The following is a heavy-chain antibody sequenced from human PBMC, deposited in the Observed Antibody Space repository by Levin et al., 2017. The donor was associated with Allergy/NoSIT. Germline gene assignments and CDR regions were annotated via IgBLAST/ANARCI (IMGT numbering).Heavy chain of an antibody. D-gene: IGHD3-10*01. J-gene: IGHJ4*02. V-gene: IGHV1-69*06. CDR2: IIPIFGTA. CDR1: GGTFSSYA. CDR3: ASGSAAVVRHYYGSGSFDY. Sequence: GGSLRLSCKASGGTFSSYAISWVRQAPGQGLEWMGGIIPIFGTANYAQKFQGRVTITADKSTSTAYMELSSLRSEDTAVYYCASGSAAVVRHYYGSGSFDYWGQGTLVTVSS.